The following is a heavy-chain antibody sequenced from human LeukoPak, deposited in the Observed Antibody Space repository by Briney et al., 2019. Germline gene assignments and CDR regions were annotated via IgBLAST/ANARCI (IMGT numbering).Heavy chain of an antibody. Sequence: SETLSLTCAVYGGSFSGYYWSWIRQPPGKGLEWIGEINHSGSTNYNPSLKSRVTISVDKSKNQFSLKLSSVTAADTAVYYCARKYYDILTGYYRFDYWGQGTLVTVSS. V-gene: IGHV4-34*01. CDR3: ARKYYDILTGYYRFDY. CDR2: INHSGST. J-gene: IGHJ4*02. D-gene: IGHD3-9*01. CDR1: GGSFSGYY.